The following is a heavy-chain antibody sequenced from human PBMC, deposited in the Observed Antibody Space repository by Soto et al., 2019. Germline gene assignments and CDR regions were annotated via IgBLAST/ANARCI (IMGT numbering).Heavy chain of an antibody. CDR2: INHSGST. CDR1: GGSFSDYY. V-gene: IGHV4-34*01. D-gene: IGHD2-2*01. Sequence: QVRLQQWGAGLLKPSETLPLTCAVYGGSFSDYYWCWIRQPPGKGLEWIGEINHSGSTNYNPSLKSRATTSVYTSKNQFSLNLTAVPAADTAVSDCARQLPSRYFDLWGRGTPVTVSS. CDR3: ARQLPSRYFDL. J-gene: IGHJ2*01.